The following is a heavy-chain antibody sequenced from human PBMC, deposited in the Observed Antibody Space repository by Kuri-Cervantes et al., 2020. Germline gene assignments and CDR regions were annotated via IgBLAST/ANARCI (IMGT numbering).Heavy chain of an antibody. V-gene: IGHV3-9*01. CDR3: ARAPGD. CDR1: GFTLDDYA. CDR2: ISWNSGSI. J-gene: IGHJ4*02. Sequence: SLKISCAASGFTLDDYATHWVRQAPGKGLEWVSGISWNSGSIGCADSVKGRFTISRDNARASLYLQMNSLRAEDTAVYYCARAPGDWGQGTLVTVSS. D-gene: IGHD3-10*01.